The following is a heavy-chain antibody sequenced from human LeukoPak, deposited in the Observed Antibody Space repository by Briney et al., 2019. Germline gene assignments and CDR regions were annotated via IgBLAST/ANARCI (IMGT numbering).Heavy chain of an antibody. V-gene: IGHV3-7*01. J-gene: IGHJ3*02. CDR3: ASKIVVVPAAIPVDAFDI. CDR1: GFTFSSYW. D-gene: IGHD2-2*02. CDR2: IKQGGSEK. Sequence: PGGSLRLSCAASGFTFSSYWMSWVRQAPGKGLEWVANIKQGGSEKYYVDSVKGRFTISRDNAKNSLYLQMNSLSAEDTAAYYCASKIVVVPAAIPVDAFDIWGQGTMVTVSS.